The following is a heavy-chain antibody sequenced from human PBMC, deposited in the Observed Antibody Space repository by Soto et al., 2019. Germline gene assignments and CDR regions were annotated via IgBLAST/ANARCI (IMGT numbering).Heavy chain of an antibody. Sequence: SETLSLTCAVSGGSISSDANFWSWIRQLPGRGREWIGYISYTGRTYYTPSLNSRLTISLDTSKNLFSLRLSAVTAADTAVYFCARGSFPSSSSWFDPWGQGTLVTVSS. D-gene: IGHD6-6*01. CDR2: ISYTGRT. CDR3: ARGSFPSSSSWFDP. J-gene: IGHJ5*02. V-gene: IGHV4-31*11. CDR1: GGSISSDANF.